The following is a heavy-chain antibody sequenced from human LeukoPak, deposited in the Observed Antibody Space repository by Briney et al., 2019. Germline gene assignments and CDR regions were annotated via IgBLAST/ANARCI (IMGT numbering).Heavy chain of an antibody. Sequence: SETLSLTCTFSGGSISSSCYYWGWIRRPPGKGLEWIGSIYYSGSTYYNPSLKSRVTISVDTSKNQFSLKLSSVTAADTAVYYCARAGGRVVVFDYWGQGTLVTVSS. D-gene: IGHD3-22*01. V-gene: IGHV4-39*07. CDR2: IYYSGST. CDR1: GGSISSSCYY. CDR3: ARAGGRVVVFDY. J-gene: IGHJ4*02.